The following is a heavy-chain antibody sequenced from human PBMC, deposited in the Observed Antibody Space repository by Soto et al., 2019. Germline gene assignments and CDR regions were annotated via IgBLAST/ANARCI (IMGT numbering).Heavy chain of an antibody. CDR1: GYTSKTYG. CDR3: ARDTRGHNIDAFDI. CDR2: ISGYNGKT. D-gene: IGHD3-10*01. V-gene: IGHV1-18*01. J-gene: IGHJ3*02. Sequence: QVKLVQSGAEVKKPGASVKVSCKASGYTSKTYGINWVRQAPGQGLEWVGWISGYNGKTDNAQKVEGRVTMTTDTTTDTSTYTAYMELKNLRSDDTAVYYCARDTRGHNIDAFDIWGQGTMVTVSS.